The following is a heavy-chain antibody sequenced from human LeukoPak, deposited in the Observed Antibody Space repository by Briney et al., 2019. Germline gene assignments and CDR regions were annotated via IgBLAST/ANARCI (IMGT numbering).Heavy chain of an antibody. CDR2: MSSYNGKT. V-gene: IGHV1-18*01. Sequence: GASVRVSCKASGYTFTTYPMSGVGQAPGKGGEGRGGMSSYNGKTKYAQKLQGRVTMPTATSTSTAYMELRSLRSDDTAVYYCAILSGTSVRDLHDAFDIWGQGTMVTVSS. D-gene: IGHD1-26*01. J-gene: IGHJ3*02. CDR3: AILSGTSVRDLHDAFDI. CDR1: GYTFTTYP.